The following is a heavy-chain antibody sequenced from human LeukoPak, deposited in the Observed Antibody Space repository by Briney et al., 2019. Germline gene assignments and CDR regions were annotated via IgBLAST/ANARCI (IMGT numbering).Heavy chain of an antibody. CDR2: INPNSCGT. Sequence: SVNVSCKASGYTLTGYYIHEVRQAPGQELAWMGWINPNSCGTYYAQSFQDRVTMTRDTSINTAYMELSRLRSDDTAVYYCARAALGVWFGEPLGGPTEYWGEGALVTVSS. CDR3: ARAALGVWFGEPLGGPTEY. D-gene: IGHD3-10*01. V-gene: IGHV1-2*02. CDR1: GYTLTGYY. J-gene: IGHJ4*02.